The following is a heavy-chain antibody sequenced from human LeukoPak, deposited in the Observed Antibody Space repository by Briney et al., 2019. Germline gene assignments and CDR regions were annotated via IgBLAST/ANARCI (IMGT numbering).Heavy chain of an antibody. CDR2: ISSSSSTI. V-gene: IGHV3-48*01. CDR1: GFTFSSYS. J-gene: IGHJ4*02. D-gene: IGHD1-14*01. CDR3: ARYLTSETGLFDY. Sequence: GGSLRLSCAASGFTFSSYSMNWVRQAPGKGLEWVSYISSSSSTIYYADSVKGRFTISRDNAKNSLYLQMNSLRAEDTAVYYCARYLTSETGLFDYWGQGTLVTVSS.